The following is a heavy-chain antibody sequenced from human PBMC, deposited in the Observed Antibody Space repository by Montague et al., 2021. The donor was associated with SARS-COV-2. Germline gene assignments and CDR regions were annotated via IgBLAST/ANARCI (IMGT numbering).Heavy chain of an antibody. CDR1: GGSISSSSYY. D-gene: IGHD2-15*01. CDR3: ARLGGKLVVRLSDMDV. CDR2: IYYSGST. Sequence: SETLSLTCTVSGGSISSSSYYWGWIRQPPGKGLEWIGSIYYSGSTYYNPSLKSRVTISVDTSKNQFSLKLSSVTAADTAVYYCARLGGKLVVRLSDMDVWGQGTPVTVSS. V-gene: IGHV4-39*07. J-gene: IGHJ6*02.